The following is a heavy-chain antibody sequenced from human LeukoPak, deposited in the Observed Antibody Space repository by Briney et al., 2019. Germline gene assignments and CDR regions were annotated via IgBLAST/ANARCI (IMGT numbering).Heavy chain of an antibody. J-gene: IGHJ4*02. CDR3: ATQDYGGNLALDH. CDR2: IYPGDSDT. V-gene: IGHV5-51*01. CDR1: GYSFTTYW. D-gene: IGHD4-23*01. Sequence: GESLKISSKGSGYSFTTYWIAWVLQMPGKGLEWMGIIYPGDSDTRYNPSFQGQVTFSADNSINTAYLQWSSLKASDTAMYYCATQDYGGNLALDHSGQGTLVTVSS.